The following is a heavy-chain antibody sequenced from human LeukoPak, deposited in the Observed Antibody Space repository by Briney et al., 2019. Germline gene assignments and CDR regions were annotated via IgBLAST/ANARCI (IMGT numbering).Heavy chain of an antibody. V-gene: IGHV3-21*01. CDR2: ITSGSSYI. J-gene: IGHJ4*02. CDR3: AREDCGGDCCLFDH. Sequence: PGGSLRLSLPASGLTFSSLSMNWVGQPPGKGLNGVSSITSGSSYIYYADSVKGRFTISRDNAKSSLFLQMNSLRAEDTAVYYCAREDCGGDCCLFDHWGQGTLVTVSS. D-gene: IGHD2-21*02. CDR1: GLTFSSLS.